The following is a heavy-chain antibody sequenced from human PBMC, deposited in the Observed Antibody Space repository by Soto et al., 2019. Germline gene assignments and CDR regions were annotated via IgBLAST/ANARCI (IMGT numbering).Heavy chain of an antibody. CDR1: GFTFTAYW. CDR2: IRQDGGGK. V-gene: IGHV3-7*05. D-gene: IGHD2-2*01. J-gene: IGHJ4*02. Sequence: EVQLVESGGDLVQPGGSLRLSCAASGFTFTAYWMSWVRQAPGKGLEWVANIRQDGGGKYYVDSVRGRFTISRDNAKKSLYLQMNSLRAEDTAMYYCVRDWDGVAAVPFDYWGQGTLVTVSS. CDR3: VRDWDGVAAVPFDY.